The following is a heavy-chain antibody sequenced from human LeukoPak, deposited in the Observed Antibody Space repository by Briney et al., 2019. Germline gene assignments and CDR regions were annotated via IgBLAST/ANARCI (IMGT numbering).Heavy chain of an antibody. V-gene: IGHV3-7*01. CDR2: IKQDGSEK. CDR3: ARGRLLLWFGELTRS. Sequence: GALRLSCAASGFTFSSYWMSWVRQAPGKGLEWVANIKQDGSEKYYVDSVKGRFTISRDNAKNSLYLQMNSLRAEDTAVYYCARGRLLLWFGELTRSWGQGTLVTVSS. D-gene: IGHD3-10*01. J-gene: IGHJ5*02. CDR1: GFTFSSYW.